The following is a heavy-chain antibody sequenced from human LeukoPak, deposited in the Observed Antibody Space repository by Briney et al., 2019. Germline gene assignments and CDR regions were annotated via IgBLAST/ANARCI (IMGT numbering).Heavy chain of an antibody. V-gene: IGHV1-8*01. CDR2: MNPNSGNT. J-gene: IGHJ6*03. D-gene: IGHD6-13*01. Sequence: ASVKVSCKASGYTFTSYDINWVRQATGQRLEWMGWMNPNSGNTGYAQKFQGRVTMTRNTSISTAYMELSSLRSEDTAVYYCARGPHWYSSSRTGHYYYYYYMDVWGKGTTVTISS. CDR1: GYTFTSYD. CDR3: ARGPHWYSSSRTGHYYYYYYMDV.